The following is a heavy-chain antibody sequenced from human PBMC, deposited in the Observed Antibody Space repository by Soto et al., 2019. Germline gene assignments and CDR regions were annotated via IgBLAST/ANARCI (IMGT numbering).Heavy chain of an antibody. CDR2: IRPDNGTR. Sequence: QVQVLQSGPEVKRPGASVTVSCKTSGYTFSTSGISWVRQAPGQGLEWVGLIRPDNGTRKSAPRLQGRITLTTETTASTAYTELRSLTSDDTAMYYCARDTESNRYNDWGQGTLVTVSS. D-gene: IGHD1-20*01. CDR3: ARDTESNRYND. V-gene: IGHV1-18*01. J-gene: IGHJ1*01. CDR1: GYTFSTSG.